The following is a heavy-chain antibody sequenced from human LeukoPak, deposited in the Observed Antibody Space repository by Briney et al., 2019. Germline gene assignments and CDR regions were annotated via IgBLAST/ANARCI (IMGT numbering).Heavy chain of an antibody. J-gene: IGHJ6*03. D-gene: IGHD2-2*01. CDR3: ASQPAAIYYYYYYMDV. CDR1: GFTFSSYG. Sequence: PGGSLRLSCAASGFTFSSYGMHWVRQAPGKGLEWVAFIRYDGSNKYYADSVRGRFTISRDNSKNTLYLQMNSLRAEDTAVYYCASQPAAIYYYYYYMDVWGKGTTVTVSS. CDR2: IRYDGSNK. V-gene: IGHV3-30*02.